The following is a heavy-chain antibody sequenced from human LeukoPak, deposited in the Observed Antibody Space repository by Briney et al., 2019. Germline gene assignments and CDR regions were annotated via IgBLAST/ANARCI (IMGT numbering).Heavy chain of an antibody. Sequence: SETLSLTCTVSGGSISSYYWSWTRQPPGKGLEWIGYISYSGSTNYNPSLKSRVTISVDTSKNQFSLKLSSVTAADTAVYYCVRDDDRPDNGLDYWGQGTLVTVSS. CDR3: VRDDDRPDNGLDY. CDR2: ISYSGST. D-gene: IGHD3-22*01. CDR1: GGSISSYY. V-gene: IGHV4-59*01. J-gene: IGHJ4*02.